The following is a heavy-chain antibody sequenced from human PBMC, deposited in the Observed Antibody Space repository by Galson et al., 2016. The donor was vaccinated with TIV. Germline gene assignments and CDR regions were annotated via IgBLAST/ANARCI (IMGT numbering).Heavy chain of an antibody. CDR1: GYSFTNYG. CDR2: ISTYNGYT. Sequence: SVKVSCKASGYSFTNYGIAWVRQAPGQGLEWMGWISTYNGYTDYAQKLQGRVTMTTDTSTSTAYMELRSLRSDDTARYYCARDPTYYDTNGWGHWGQGTLAIVSS. D-gene: IGHD3-22*01. CDR3: ARDPTYYDTNGWGH. J-gene: IGHJ4*02. V-gene: IGHV1-18*01.